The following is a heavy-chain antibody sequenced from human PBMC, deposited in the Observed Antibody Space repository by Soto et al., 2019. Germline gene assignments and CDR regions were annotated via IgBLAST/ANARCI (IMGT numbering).Heavy chain of an antibody. CDR2: IYYSGST. Sequence: QLQLQESGPGLVKPSETLSLTCTVSGGSISSSSYYWGWIRQPPGKGLEWIGSIYYSGSTYYNPSLKSLVTIAVDTSKNQFSLKLSSVTAADTAVYYGAPSAVRGCWFDPWGQGTLVTVSS. CDR3: APSAVRGCWFDP. V-gene: IGHV4-39*01. J-gene: IGHJ5*02. CDR1: GGSISSSSYY. D-gene: IGHD3-10*02.